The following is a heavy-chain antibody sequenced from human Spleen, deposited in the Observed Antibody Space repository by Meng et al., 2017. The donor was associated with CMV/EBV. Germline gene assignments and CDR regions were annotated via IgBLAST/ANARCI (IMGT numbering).Heavy chain of an antibody. D-gene: IGHD2-15*01. CDR3: ARYHPEATPFDY. Sequence: LQLLQWGQALVKPAQPWPITCTGWGGSISSSRYYWGWMRQPPGKGLEWIGSIYYRGSTYYNPSLKRRVTISVDTYKNQFSLKLSSVTAADTAVYYCARYHPEATPFDYWGQGTLVTVSS. CDR1: GGSISSSRYY. CDR2: IYYRGST. J-gene: IGHJ4*02. V-gene: IGHV4-39*07.